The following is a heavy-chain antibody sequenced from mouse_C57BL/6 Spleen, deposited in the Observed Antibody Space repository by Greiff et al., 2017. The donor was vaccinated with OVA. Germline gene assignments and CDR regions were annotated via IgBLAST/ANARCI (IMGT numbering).Heavy chain of an antibody. J-gene: IGHJ4*01. D-gene: IGHD1-1*01. CDR2: IDPEDGET. CDR1: GFNIKDYY. CDR3: ARDHYYGSSEMDY. Sequence: VQLQQSGAELVKPGASVKLSCTASGFNIKDYYMHWVKQRTEQGLEWIGRIDPEDGETNYAPKFKGKATITADTSSNTAYQQHSSLTSEDTAVYDCARDHYYGSSEMDYWGQGTSVTVSS. V-gene: IGHV14-2*01.